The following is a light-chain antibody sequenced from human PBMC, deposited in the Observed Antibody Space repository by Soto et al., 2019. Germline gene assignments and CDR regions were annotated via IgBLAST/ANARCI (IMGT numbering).Light chain of an antibody. CDR1: QSVSSN. CDR2: GAS. J-gene: IGKJ2*01. Sequence: EIVMTQSPATLSVSPGERATLSCRASQSVSSNLAWYQQKPGQAPRLLIYGASTRATGIPARFSGSGSGTEFTLTISSLQSEDFAVYYCQQYNNWPPRYTFXQGTKADIK. CDR3: QQYNNWPPRYT. V-gene: IGKV3-15*01.